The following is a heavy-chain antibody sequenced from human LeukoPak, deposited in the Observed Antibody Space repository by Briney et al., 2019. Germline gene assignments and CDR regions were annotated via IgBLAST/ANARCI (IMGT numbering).Heavy chain of an antibody. CDR2: ISSSSSTI. D-gene: IGHD1-14*01. Sequence: PGGPLRLSCAASGFTFSSYSMNWVRQAPGKGLEWVSYISSSSSTIYYADSVKGRFTISRDNAKNSLYLQMNSLRAEDTAVYYCARDNPETGTTMDVWGQGTTVTVSS. CDR1: GFTFSSYS. J-gene: IGHJ6*02. CDR3: ARDNPETGTTMDV. V-gene: IGHV3-48*01.